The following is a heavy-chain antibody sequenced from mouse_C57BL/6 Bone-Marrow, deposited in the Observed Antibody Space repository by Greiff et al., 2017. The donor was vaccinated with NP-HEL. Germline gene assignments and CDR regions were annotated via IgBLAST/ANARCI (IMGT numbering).Heavy chain of an antibody. D-gene: IGHD2-2*01. CDR2: INPSSGYT. Sequence: VQLQQSGAELARPGASVKMSCKASGYTFTSYTMHWVKQRPGQGLEWIGYINPSSGYTKYNQKFKDKATLTADKSSSTAYMQLSSLTSEDSAVYYCARRGVTYYYAMDYWGQGTSVTVSS. J-gene: IGHJ4*01. CDR3: ARRGVTYYYAMDY. CDR1: GYTFTSYT. V-gene: IGHV1-4*01.